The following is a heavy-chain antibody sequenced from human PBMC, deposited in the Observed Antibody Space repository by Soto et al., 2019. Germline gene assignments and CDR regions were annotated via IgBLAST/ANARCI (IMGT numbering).Heavy chain of an antibody. V-gene: IGHV1-46*01. CDR3: ARGKGHGKLYYYYYGMDV. CDR2: INPSGGST. J-gene: IGHJ6*04. D-gene: IGHD4-17*01. CDR1: GYTFTSYY. Sequence: ASVKVSCKAAGYTFTSYYMHWVRQAPGQGLEWMGIINPSGGSTSYAQKFQGRVTMTRDTSTSTVYMELSSLRSEDTAVYYCARGKGHGKLYYYYYGMDVWGKGTTVTVSS.